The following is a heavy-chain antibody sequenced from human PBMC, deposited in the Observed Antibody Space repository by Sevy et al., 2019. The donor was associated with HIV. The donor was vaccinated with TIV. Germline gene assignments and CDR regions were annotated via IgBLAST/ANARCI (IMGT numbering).Heavy chain of an antibody. D-gene: IGHD4-4*01. V-gene: IGHV3-30*18. J-gene: IGHJ6*02. Sequence: GGSLRLSCAASGITFRSYGMYWVRQAPGKGLEWVAVISNDGSKKYYADSVKGRFTISRDNSKNTLYLQMNSLRVEYTAVYHCAKDWLYSNYDLDFYGMDVWGQGTTVTVSS. CDR3: AKDWLYSNYDLDFYGMDV. CDR1: GITFRSYG. CDR2: ISNDGSKK.